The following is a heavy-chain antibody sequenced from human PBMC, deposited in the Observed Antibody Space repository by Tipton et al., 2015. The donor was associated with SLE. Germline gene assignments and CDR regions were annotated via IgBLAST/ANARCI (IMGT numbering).Heavy chain of an antibody. V-gene: IGHV4-34*01. CDR2: INHSGST. D-gene: IGHD3-10*01. CDR1: GGSFSGYY. Sequence: TLSLTCAVYGGSFSGYYWSWIRQPPGKGLEWIGEINHSGSTNYNPSLKSRVTMSVDTSKNQFSLKLSSVTAADTAVYYCAREAPMAGRAFDIWGQGTMVTVSS. J-gene: IGHJ3*02. CDR3: AREAPMAGRAFDI.